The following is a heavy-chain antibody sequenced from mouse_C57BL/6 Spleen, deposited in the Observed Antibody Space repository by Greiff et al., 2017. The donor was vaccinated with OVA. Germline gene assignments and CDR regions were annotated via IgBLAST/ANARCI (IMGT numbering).Heavy chain of an antibody. Sequence: VKLMESGPGLVQPSQSLSITCTVSGFSLTSYGVHWVRQSPGKGLEWLGVIWRGGSTDYNAAFMSRLSITKDNSKSQVFFKMNSLQADDTAIYYCAKTAQASHYYAMDYWGQGTSVTVSS. CDR1: GFSLTSYG. J-gene: IGHJ4*01. V-gene: IGHV2-5*01. CDR3: AKTAQASHYYAMDY. CDR2: IWRGGST. D-gene: IGHD3-2*02.